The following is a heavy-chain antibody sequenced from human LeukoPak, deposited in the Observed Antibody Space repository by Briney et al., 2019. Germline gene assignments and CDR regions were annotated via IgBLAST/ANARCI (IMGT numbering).Heavy chain of an antibody. V-gene: IGHV1-18*01. CDR1: VYTFTTSY. D-gene: IGHD1-26*01. CDR3: ARGGTFYPSIDY. Sequence: ASVNVSFTSSVYTFTTSYINWVRQAPGQGLEWMGWVSAYNGKTSYAQRFQGRVTMTTDSSTSTAYMDLASLRSDDTAVYYCARGGTFYPSIDYWGQGTLVTVSS. CDR2: VSAYNGKT. J-gene: IGHJ4*02.